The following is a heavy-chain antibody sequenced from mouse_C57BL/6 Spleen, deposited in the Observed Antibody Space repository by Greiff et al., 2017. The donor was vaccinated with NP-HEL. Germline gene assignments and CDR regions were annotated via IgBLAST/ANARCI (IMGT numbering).Heavy chain of an antibody. CDR3: TTSAVVGSFDY. CDR1: GFNIKDDY. J-gene: IGHJ2*01. V-gene: IGHV14-4*01. D-gene: IGHD1-1*01. Sequence: EVQLQQSGAELVRPGASVKLSCTASGFNIKDDYMHWVKQRPEQGLEWSGWIDPENGDTEYASKFQGKATITADTSSNTAYLQLSSRTSEDTAVYYCTTSAVVGSFDYWRQGTTLTVSS. CDR2: IDPENGDT.